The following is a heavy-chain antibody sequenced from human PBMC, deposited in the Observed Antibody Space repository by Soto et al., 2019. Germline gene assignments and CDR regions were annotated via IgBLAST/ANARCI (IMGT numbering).Heavy chain of an antibody. CDR2: IIPIFGTA. Sequence: QVQLVQSGAEVKKPGSSVKVSCKASGGTFSSYAISWVRQAPGQGLEWMGGIIPIFGTANYAQKFQGRVTITADESTSTAYMGLSSLRSEDTAVYYCASVGITIFGVVNYGMDVWGQGTTVTVSS. D-gene: IGHD3-3*01. CDR3: ASVGITIFGVVNYGMDV. J-gene: IGHJ6*02. CDR1: GGTFSSYA. V-gene: IGHV1-69*01.